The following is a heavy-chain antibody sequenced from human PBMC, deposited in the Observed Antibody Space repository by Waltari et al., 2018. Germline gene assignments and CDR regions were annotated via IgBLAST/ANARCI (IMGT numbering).Heavy chain of an antibody. CDR2: ISWDGGNT. V-gene: IGHV3-20*04. J-gene: IGHJ5*02. Sequence: EVQLVESGGGLVKPGGSLRLSCAASGFTFDDYAMSWVRQAPGKVLEWVSRISWDGGNTYYADSVKGRFTIFRDNAKNTLYLQMDRLRGEDTALYSCSRTTFRFDVWGPGVLVTVSS. CDR1: GFTFDDYA. D-gene: IGHD1-1*01. CDR3: SRTTFRFDV.